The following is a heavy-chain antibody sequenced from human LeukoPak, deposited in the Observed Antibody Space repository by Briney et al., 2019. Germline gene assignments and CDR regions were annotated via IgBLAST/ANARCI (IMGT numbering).Heavy chain of an antibody. CDR3: AREGYGSGSYYETAFDI. D-gene: IGHD3-10*01. Sequence: PGGSLRLSCAASGFTFSSYAMSWARQAPGKGLEWVSYISSSGSTIYYADSVKGRFTISRDNAKNSLYLQMNSLRAEDTAVYYCAREGYGSGSYYETAFDIWGQGTMVTVSS. CDR1: GFTFSSYA. J-gene: IGHJ3*02. CDR2: ISSSGSTI. V-gene: IGHV3-48*04.